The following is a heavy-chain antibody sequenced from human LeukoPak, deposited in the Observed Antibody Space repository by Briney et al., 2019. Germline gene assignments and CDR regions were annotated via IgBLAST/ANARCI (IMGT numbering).Heavy chain of an antibody. CDR3: ARVPTAGPVAGLFDY. CDR2: INHSGST. D-gene: IGHD6-19*01. Sequence: PSDTLSLICAVYGVSFSGYYWSWIRQPPGKGLEWIGEINHSGSTNYNPSLKSRVTISVDTSKNQFSLKLSSVTAADTAVYYCARVPTAGPVAGLFDYWGQGTLVTVSS. J-gene: IGHJ4*02. CDR1: GVSFSGYY. V-gene: IGHV4-34*09.